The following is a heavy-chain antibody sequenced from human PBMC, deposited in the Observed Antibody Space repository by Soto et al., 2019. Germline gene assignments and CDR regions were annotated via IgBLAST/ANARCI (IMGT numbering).Heavy chain of an antibody. J-gene: IGHJ4*02. CDR3: ARDSVYYYDNSGYYNFDY. V-gene: IGHV3-30-3*01. CDR2: VSYDGSKQ. D-gene: IGHD3-22*01. CDR1: GFTFSNYA. Sequence: QVQLVESGGGVVQPGRSLRVSCAASGFTFSNYAMHWVRQAPGKGLEWVAVVSYDGSKQFYADSVEGRFTISRDSSKSTLYLNMDNLREEDTAVYYCARDSVYYYDNSGYYNFDYWGQGTLVTVSS.